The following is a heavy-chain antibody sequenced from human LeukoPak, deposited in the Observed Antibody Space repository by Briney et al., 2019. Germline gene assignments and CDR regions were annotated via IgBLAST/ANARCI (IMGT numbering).Heavy chain of an antibody. CDR1: GITLSHYA. CDR2: ISGSGGNI. Sequence: SGGSLRLSCEASGITLSHYAMSWVRQAPGKGLEWVSAISGSGGNIYHADFVEGRFTISRDNHKNTLYLQMNSLGVEDTAVYYCASGGVVYGACCDFWGQGTLVTVSS. V-gene: IGHV3-23*01. CDR3: ASGGVVYGACCDF. D-gene: IGHD3-16*01. J-gene: IGHJ4*02.